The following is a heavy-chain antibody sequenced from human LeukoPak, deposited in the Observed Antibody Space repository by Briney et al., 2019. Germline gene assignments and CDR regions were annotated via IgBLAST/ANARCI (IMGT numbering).Heavy chain of an antibody. D-gene: IGHD2-15*01. CDR2: INPNSGGT. CDR1: GYTFSNYY. V-gene: IGHV1-2*02. J-gene: IGHJ3*02. CDR3: ARDRRLSAPDDRGVFDI. Sequence: ASVKVSCKSSGYTFSNYYMHWVRQAPGQGLEWMGWINPNSGGTNYAQKFQGRVTMTRDTSINTAYMELSRLRSDDTAVYYCARDRRLSAPDDRGVFDIWGQGTMVTVSS.